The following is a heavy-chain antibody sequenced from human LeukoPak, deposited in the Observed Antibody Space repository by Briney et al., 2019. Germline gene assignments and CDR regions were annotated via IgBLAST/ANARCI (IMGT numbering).Heavy chain of an antibody. Sequence: KASETLSLTCTVYGGSFSGYYWSWIRQPPGKGLEWIGEINHSGSTNYNPSLKSRVTISVDTSKNQFSLKLSSVTAADTALYYCARGPNWNAHWFDPWGQGTLVTVSS. D-gene: IGHD1-1*01. CDR2: INHSGST. J-gene: IGHJ5*02. V-gene: IGHV4-34*01. CDR3: ARGPNWNAHWFDP. CDR1: GGSFSGYY.